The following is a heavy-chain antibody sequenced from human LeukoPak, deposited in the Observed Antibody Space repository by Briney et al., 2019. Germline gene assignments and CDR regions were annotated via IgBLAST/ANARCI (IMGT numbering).Heavy chain of an antibody. J-gene: IGHJ4*02. CDR3: AKGGKWDVTPFDY. CDR2: ISGGGGST. D-gene: IGHD1-26*01. V-gene: IGHV3-23*01. CDR1: GFTFSSYA. Sequence: GGSLRLSCAASGFTFSSYAMSWVRQAPGKGLERVSAISGGGGSTYYAGSVKGRFTISRDNSKNTLYLQVNSLRAEDTAVYYCAKGGKWDVTPFDYWGQGTLVTVSS.